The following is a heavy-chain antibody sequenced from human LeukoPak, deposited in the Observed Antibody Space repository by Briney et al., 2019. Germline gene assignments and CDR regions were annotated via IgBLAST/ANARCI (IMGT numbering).Heavy chain of an antibody. J-gene: IGHJ4*02. Sequence: GRSLRLSCAASGFTFSSYGMHWVRQAPGKGLEWVAVISYDGSNKYYADSVKGRFTISRDNSKNTLYLQMNSLRAEDTAVYYCAKDIVGATPYFDYWGQGTLVTVSS. CDR1: GFTFSSYG. CDR3: AKDIVGATPYFDY. D-gene: IGHD1-26*01. V-gene: IGHV3-30*18. CDR2: ISYDGSNK.